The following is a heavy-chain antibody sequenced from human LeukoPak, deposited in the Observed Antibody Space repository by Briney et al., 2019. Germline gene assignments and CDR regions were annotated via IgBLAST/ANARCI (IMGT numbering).Heavy chain of an antibody. Sequence: SETLSLTCTVSGGSISSYYWSWIRQPPGKGLEWIGYIYYSGSTNYNPSLKSRVTISVDTSKNQFSLKLSSVTAADTAVYYCAGAGYSSSWEGAFDYWGQGTLVTVSS. CDR1: GGSISSYY. CDR2: IYYSGST. J-gene: IGHJ4*02. D-gene: IGHD6-13*01. CDR3: AGAGYSSSWEGAFDY. V-gene: IGHV4-59*12.